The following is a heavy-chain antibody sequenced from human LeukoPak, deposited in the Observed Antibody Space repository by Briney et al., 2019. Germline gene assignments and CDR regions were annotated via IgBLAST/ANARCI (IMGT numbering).Heavy chain of an antibody. CDR3: ARGRRLRYFDWLFSPTPFDY. CDR1: GYTFTSYD. V-gene: IGHV1-8*03. D-gene: IGHD3-9*01. J-gene: IGHJ4*02. CDR2: MNPNSGNT. Sequence: ASVKVSCKASGYTFTSYDINWVRQATGQGLEWMGWMNPNSGNTGYAQKFQGRVTITRNTSISTAYMELSSLRSEDTAVYYCARGRRLRYFDWLFSPTPFDYWGQGTLVTVSS.